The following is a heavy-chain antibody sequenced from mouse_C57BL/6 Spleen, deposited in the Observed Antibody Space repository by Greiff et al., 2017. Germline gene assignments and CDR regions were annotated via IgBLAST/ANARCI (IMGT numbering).Heavy chain of an antibody. CDR3: ARHYSNAWFAY. J-gene: IGHJ3*01. CDR2: ISSGSSTI. Sequence: EVQRVESGGGLVKPGGSLKLSCAASGFTFSDYGMHWVRQAPEKGLEWVAYISSGSSTIYYADTVKGRFAISRDNAKNTLFLQMTSLRSEDTAMYYCARHYSNAWFAYWGQGTLVTVSA. CDR1: GFTFSDYG. V-gene: IGHV5-17*01. D-gene: IGHD2-5*01.